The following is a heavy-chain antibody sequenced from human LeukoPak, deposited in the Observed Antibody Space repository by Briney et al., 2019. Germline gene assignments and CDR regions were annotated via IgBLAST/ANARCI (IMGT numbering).Heavy chain of an antibody. CDR2: IYYSGST. V-gene: IGHV4-59*01. CDR3: ARVDIAAAGLDY. Sequence: SGTLSLTCTVSGGSISSYYWSWIRQPPGKGLEWIGYIYYSGSTNYNPSLKSRVTISVDTSKNQFSLKLSSVTAADTAVYYCARVDIAAAGLDYWGQGTLVTVSS. CDR1: GGSISSYY. D-gene: IGHD6-13*01. J-gene: IGHJ4*02.